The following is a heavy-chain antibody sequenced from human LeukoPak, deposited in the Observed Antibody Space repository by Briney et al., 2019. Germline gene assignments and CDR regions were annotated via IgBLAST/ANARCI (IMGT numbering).Heavy chain of an antibody. Sequence: GGSLRLSCAASGFTFGNFYMHWIRQAPGKGLECVSYIDTSGTTTYYADSVKGRFTISRDNARNSLYLQMNSLRAEDTAVYYCASRYRVGFWGQGTLVTVSS. CDR3: ASRYRVGF. D-gene: IGHD5/OR15-5a*01. CDR2: IDTSGTTT. V-gene: IGHV3-11*01. J-gene: IGHJ4*02. CDR1: GFTFGNFY.